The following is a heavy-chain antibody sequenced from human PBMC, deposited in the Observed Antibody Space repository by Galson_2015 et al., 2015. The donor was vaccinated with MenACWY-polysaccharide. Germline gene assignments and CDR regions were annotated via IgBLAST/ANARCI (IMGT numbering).Heavy chain of an antibody. CDR2: IYSGGST. V-gene: IGHV3-66*02. D-gene: IGHD3-22*01. CDR1: GFTVSSNY. CDR3: ARDPGYDSSGYYRYYYYGMDV. Sequence: SLRLSCAASGFTVSSNYMSWVRQAPGKGLEWVSVIYSGGSTYYADSVKGRFTISRDNSKNTLYLQMNSLRAEDTAVYYCARDPGYDSSGYYRYYYYGMDVWGQGTTVTVSS. J-gene: IGHJ6*02.